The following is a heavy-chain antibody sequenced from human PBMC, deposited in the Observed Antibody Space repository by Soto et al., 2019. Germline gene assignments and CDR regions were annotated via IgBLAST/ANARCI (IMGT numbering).Heavy chain of an antibody. Sequence: GGSLRLSCAASGFTFDDYTMHWVRQAPGKGLEWVSLISWDGGSTYYADSVKGRFTISRDNSKNSLYLQMNSLRTEDTALYYCAKDRGRLGYCSSTSCYYYYYYGMDVWGQGTTVTVSS. J-gene: IGHJ6*02. V-gene: IGHV3-43*01. CDR2: ISWDGGST. CDR1: GFTFDDYT. D-gene: IGHD2-2*01. CDR3: AKDRGRLGYCSSTSCYYYYYYGMDV.